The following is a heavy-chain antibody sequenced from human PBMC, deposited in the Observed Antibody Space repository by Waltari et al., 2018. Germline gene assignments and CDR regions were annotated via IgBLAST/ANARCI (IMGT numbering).Heavy chain of an antibody. Sequence: QVQLVQSGAEVKKPGASVKVSCQASGYTFTGYYMHWVRQAPGQGLEWMGRTNQIRGGTNYAQKSQGRVTMTRDTSISTAYRELSRLRSDDTAVYYWARDQDYYGFAFDPWGQGTLVTVSS. CDR1: GYTFTGYY. CDR2: TNQIRGGT. J-gene: IGHJ5*02. V-gene: IGHV1-2*06. D-gene: IGHD3-10*01. CDR3: ARDQDYYGFAFDP.